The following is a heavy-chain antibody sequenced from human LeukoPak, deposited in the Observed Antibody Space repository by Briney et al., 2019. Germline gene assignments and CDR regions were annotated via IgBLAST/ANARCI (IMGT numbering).Heavy chain of an antibody. Sequence: GGSLRLSCAASGFTFSRYWMYWVRQAPGKGLEWVSSISSSSSYIYYADSLKGRFTISRDNAKNSLYLQMNSLRAEDTAVYYCARGGAYYYYMDVWGKGTTVTVSS. V-gene: IGHV3-21*01. D-gene: IGHD4/OR15-4a*01. CDR1: GFTFSRYW. J-gene: IGHJ6*03. CDR3: ARGGAYYYYMDV. CDR2: ISSSSSYI.